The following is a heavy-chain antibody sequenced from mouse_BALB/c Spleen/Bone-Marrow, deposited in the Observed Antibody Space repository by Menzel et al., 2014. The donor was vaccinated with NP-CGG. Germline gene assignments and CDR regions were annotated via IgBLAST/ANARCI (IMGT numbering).Heavy chain of an antibody. CDR3: SRHYYSTPYYAMDY. D-gene: IGHD1-1*01. V-gene: IGHV1-5*01. Sequence: EVQRVESGTVLARPGASVKMSCKASGYSFTIYWMHWVKQRPGQGLEWIGAIYPGNSDTSYNQKFKGKAKLTAVTSASTAYMELSSLTNEDSAVYYCSRHYYSTPYYAMDYWGQGTSVTVSS. J-gene: IGHJ4*01. CDR2: IYPGNSDT. CDR1: GYSFTIYW.